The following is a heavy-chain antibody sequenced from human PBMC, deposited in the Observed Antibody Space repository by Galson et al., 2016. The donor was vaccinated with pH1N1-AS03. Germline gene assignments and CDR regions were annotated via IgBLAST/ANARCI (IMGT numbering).Heavy chain of an antibody. V-gene: IGHV5-51*01. Sequence: QSGAEVKKPGESLKISCKASGYSFTNYWIGWVRQMPGKGLEWMGMVDPRDSDIRYSPSFQDQVTISVDKSISTAYMQWSSLKAPDTAIYFCARPKTDSVLSDAFDYWGQGTLVTVSA. D-gene: IGHD2/OR15-2a*01. CDR1: GYSFTNYW. CDR3: ARPKTDSVLSDAFDY. CDR2: VDPRDSDI. J-gene: IGHJ4*02.